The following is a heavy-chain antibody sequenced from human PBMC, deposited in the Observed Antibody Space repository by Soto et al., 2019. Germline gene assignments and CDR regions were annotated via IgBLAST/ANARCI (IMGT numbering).Heavy chain of an antibody. D-gene: IGHD2-2*01. CDR1: GGSFSGYY. V-gene: IGHV4-34*01. Sequence: QVQLQQWGAGLLKPSETLFLTCAVYGGSFSGYYWSWIRQPPGKGLEWIGEINHSGSTNYNPSLNNRVTNSVNTSPSQFPLRLTSATAAASAAYYCARGRIEVEAAQWWFDPWGQGTLVTVSS. CDR3: ARGRIEVEAAQWWFDP. CDR2: INHSGST. J-gene: IGHJ5*02.